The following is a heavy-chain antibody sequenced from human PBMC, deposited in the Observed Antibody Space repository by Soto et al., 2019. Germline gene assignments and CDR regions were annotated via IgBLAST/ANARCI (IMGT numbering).Heavy chain of an antibody. V-gene: IGHV4-30-4*01. D-gene: IGHD6-6*01. Sequence: QVQLQESGPGLVKPSQTLSLTCTVSGGSISRDDYYWSWIRQPPGKGLEWVGYIYYRGSTYYNPSLKSRVTISVDTSKNQGSLKLSSVTAADTAVYYCGGGKQLVATLDYWGQGTLVTVSS. CDR2: IYYRGST. CDR1: GGSISRDDYY. CDR3: GGGKQLVATLDY. J-gene: IGHJ4*02.